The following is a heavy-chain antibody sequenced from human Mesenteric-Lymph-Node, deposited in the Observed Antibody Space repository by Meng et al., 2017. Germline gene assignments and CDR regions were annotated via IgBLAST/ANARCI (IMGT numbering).Heavy chain of an antibody. V-gene: IGHV4-31*03. D-gene: IGHD3-10*01. CDR3: ARQSGYFDY. J-gene: IGHJ4*02. CDR2: IHHSGSA. Sequence: QLSLQGSGPGLVKPSQTLSLTCTVSGGSISSGGYYWSWIRQHPGKGLEWIRYIHHSGSAYYNPSLKSRVSISVDTSKNQFSLNLNSMTAADTAVYYCARQSGYFDYWGQGTLVTVSS. CDR1: GGSISSGGYY.